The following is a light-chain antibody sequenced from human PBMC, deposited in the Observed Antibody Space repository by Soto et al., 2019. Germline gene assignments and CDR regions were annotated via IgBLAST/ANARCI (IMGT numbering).Light chain of an antibody. CDR1: QGISDY. V-gene: IGKV1-9*01. CDR2: GTS. Sequence: DIQLTQSPSFLSASVRDRVTITCRASQGISDYLAWYQQKPGNAPKLLIYGTSTLQSEVPSRFSGSGSGTEFTLTISSLQPEDFATYFCQQLRTYPLTFGGGTRVEIK. CDR3: QQLRTYPLT. J-gene: IGKJ4*01.